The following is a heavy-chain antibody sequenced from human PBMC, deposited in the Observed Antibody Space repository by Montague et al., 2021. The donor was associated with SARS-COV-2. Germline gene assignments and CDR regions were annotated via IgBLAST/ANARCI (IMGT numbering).Heavy chain of an antibody. D-gene: IGHD2-2*02. V-gene: IGHV4-34*01. J-gene: IGHJ6*03. CDR2: IHHGGST. Sequence: SETLSLTCAVHGGSLSTYSWSWIRQPPGKGLEWIGEIHHGGSTNYNPSLKSRVTISADTSKNQFSLKLTSVAAADTAVYYCARLGDGVVPSPILGVGPYYSYYYMDVWGKGTTVTVSS. CDR3: ARLGDGVVPSPILGVGPYYSYYYMDV. CDR1: GGSLSTYS.